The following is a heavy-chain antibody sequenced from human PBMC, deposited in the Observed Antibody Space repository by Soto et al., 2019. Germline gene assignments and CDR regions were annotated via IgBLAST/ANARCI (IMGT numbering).Heavy chain of an antibody. V-gene: IGHV1-18*01. D-gene: IGHD2-2*01. CDR1: GYTFTTYG. J-gene: IGHJ4*02. CDR3: ARDHFLSTSRATRLPRYPDC. CDR2: ISTYNGDT. Sequence: ASVKVSCKASGYTFTTYGITWVRQAPGQGLEWMGWISTYNGDTTYAQKFQGRRPFIADTSTSTAQMELRSLMSDDTAGYYCARDHFLSTSRATRLPRYPDCWDQGTRVTVS.